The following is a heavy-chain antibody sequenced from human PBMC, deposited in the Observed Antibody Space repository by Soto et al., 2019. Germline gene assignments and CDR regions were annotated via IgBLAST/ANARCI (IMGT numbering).Heavy chain of an antibody. CDR3: ARAGSSGWYFFDY. CDR2: IYHSGST. D-gene: IGHD6-19*01. CDR1: GGSISSSNW. J-gene: IGHJ4*02. V-gene: IGHV4-4*02. Sequence: SETLSLTCAVSGGSISSSNWWSWVLQPPGKGLEWIGEIYHSGSTNYNPSLKSRVTISVDKSKNQFSLKLSSVTAADTAVYYCARAGSSGWYFFDYWGQGTLVTVSS.